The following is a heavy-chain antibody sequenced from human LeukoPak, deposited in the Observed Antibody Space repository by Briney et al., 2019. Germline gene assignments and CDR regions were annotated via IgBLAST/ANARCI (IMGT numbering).Heavy chain of an antibody. J-gene: IGHJ6*02. Sequence: GASVKVSCKASGYTFTSYGMRWVRQAPGQGLEWMGWISAYNGNTNYAQKLQGRVTMTTDTSTSTAYMELRSLRSDDTAVYYCARWRERRTIFGVVTNYYYGMDVWGQGTTVTVSS. CDR3: ARWRERRTIFGVVTNYYYGMDV. V-gene: IGHV1-18*01. D-gene: IGHD3-3*01. CDR1: GYTFTSYG. CDR2: ISAYNGNT.